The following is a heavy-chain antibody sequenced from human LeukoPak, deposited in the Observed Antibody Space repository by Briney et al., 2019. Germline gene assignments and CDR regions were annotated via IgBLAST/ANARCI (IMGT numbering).Heavy chain of an antibody. CDR2: ISLSGYT. V-gene: IGHV4-4*02. J-gene: IGHJ4*02. CDR1: GGSITTTNY. CDR3: SRESGPYSPFGH. D-gene: IGHD1-26*01. Sequence: PSGSLSLTCGVSGGSITTTNYWSWVRQSPGRGLEWIGEISLSGYTGFNPSLRRRVTMSLDESKNHLSLTLTSVTAADTAIYYCSRESGPYSPFGHWGQGILVTVTT.